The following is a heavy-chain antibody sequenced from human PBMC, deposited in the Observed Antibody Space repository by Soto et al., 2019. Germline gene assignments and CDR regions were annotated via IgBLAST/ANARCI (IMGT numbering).Heavy chain of an antibody. CDR2: ISYDGSNT. Sequence: GGSLRLSCVTSGFTFSSYGMHWVRQAPGKGLEWVAIISYDGSNTYYADSVKGRFTISRDNSKNTLYLQMNSLRAEDTFVYYCAKEGGLSGSYYISSSYYFDYWGQGT. J-gene: IGHJ4*02. CDR1: GFTFSSYG. V-gene: IGHV3-30*18. CDR3: AKEGGLSGSYYISSSYYFDY. D-gene: IGHD1-26*01.